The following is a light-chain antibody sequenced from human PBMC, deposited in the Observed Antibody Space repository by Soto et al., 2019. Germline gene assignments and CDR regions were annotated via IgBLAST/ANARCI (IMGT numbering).Light chain of an antibody. J-gene: IGLJ1*01. V-gene: IGLV2-14*03. Sequence: QSVLTQPASVSGSPGQSITISCSGTSSDIKSENYVSWYRQHPGEGPQLIICDVAKRPPGVSNRFSGSKSGNTASLIISGLQAEDEADYYCTSYTETTPHCVFGTGTKVTVL. CDR3: TSYTETTPHCV. CDR1: SSDIKSENY. CDR2: DVA.